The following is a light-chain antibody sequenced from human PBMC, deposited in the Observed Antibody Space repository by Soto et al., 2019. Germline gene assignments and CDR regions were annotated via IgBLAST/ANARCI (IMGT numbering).Light chain of an antibody. J-gene: IGKJ1*01. V-gene: IGKV3-20*01. CDR2: GSS. CDR3: QEYGGSRRT. CDR1: QSVSSSF. Sequence: EIVLTQSPGTLSLSPGERATLSCTASQSVSSSFLAWYQQRPGQAPRLLIYGSSRRATGIPDRFSGSGSGTDFTLTISRLEPEDFAVYYCQEYGGSRRTFGQGTKVEI.